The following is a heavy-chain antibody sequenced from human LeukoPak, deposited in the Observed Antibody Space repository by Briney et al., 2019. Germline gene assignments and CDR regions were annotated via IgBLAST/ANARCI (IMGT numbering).Heavy chain of an antibody. CDR3: ASMAQTGDRFDY. D-gene: IGHD7-27*01. Sequence: KASETLSLTCTVSGGSISSYHWNWIRQFPGKGLEWIGHINYSGSTVYNPSLKSRVTISVDTSKNQFSLKLSSVTAADTAVYYCASMAQTGDRFDYWGQGTLVTVSS. V-gene: IGHV4-59*08. J-gene: IGHJ4*02. CDR2: INYSGST. CDR1: GGSISSYH.